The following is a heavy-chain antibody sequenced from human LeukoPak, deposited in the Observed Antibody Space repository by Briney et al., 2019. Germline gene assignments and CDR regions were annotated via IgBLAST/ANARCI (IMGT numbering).Heavy chain of an antibody. V-gene: IGHV4-4*07. D-gene: IGHD3-3*01. CDR2: IYTSGST. Sequence: PSETLSLTCTVSGGSISSYYWSWIRQPAGKGLEWIGRIYTSGSTNYNPSLKSRVTMSVDTSENQFSLKLSSVTAADTAVYYCARSFGVVTPYYYYYGMDVWGQGTTVTVSS. CDR1: GGSISSYY. CDR3: ARSFGVVTPYYYYYGMDV. J-gene: IGHJ6*02.